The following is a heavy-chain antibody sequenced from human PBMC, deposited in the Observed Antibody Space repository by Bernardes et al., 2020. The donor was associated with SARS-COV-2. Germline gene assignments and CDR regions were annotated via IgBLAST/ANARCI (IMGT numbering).Heavy chain of an antibody. CDR1: GFTFSSYG. Sequence: GSLRLSCAASGFTFSSYGIHWVRQAPGKGLEWVAVISYDGSNKYYADSVKGRFTISRDNSKNTLYLQMNSLRAEDTAVYYCAKEFRGGYSYGWVYYYYGMDVWGQGTTVTVSS. J-gene: IGHJ6*02. D-gene: IGHD5-18*01. CDR2: ISYDGSNK. CDR3: AKEFRGGYSYGWVYYYYGMDV. V-gene: IGHV3-30*18.